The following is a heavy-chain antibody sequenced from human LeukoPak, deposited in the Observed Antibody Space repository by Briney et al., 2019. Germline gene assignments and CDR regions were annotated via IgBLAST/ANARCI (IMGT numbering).Heavy chain of an antibody. V-gene: IGHV3-23*01. CDR3: AKGIYSSGWSYFDY. CDR1: GFTFSNSA. Sequence: GGSLRLSCAASGFTFSNSAMSWVRKAPGKGLGWVSTLSGSGITTYYADSVKGRFTISRDNSKNTLYLQMNSLRAEDTAVYYCAKGIYSSGWSYFDYWGHGTLVTVSS. D-gene: IGHD6-19*01. CDR2: LSGSGITT. J-gene: IGHJ4*01.